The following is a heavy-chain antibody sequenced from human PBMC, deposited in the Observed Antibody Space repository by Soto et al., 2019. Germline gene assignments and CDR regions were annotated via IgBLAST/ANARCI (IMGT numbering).Heavy chain of an antibody. CDR3: ARDKQQLVLFSWFDP. CDR1: GFTFSSYA. J-gene: IGHJ5*02. Sequence: PGGSLRLSCAASGFTFSSYAMHWVRQAPGKGLEWVAVISYDGSNKYYADSVKGRFTISRDNSKNTLYLQMNSLRAEDTAVYYCARDKQQLVLFSWFDPWGQGTLVTVSS. CDR2: ISYDGSNK. V-gene: IGHV3-30-3*01. D-gene: IGHD6-13*01.